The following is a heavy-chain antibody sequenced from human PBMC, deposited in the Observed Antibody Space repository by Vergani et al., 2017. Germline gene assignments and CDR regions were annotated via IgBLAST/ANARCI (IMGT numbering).Heavy chain of an antibody. V-gene: IGHV4-31*03. CDR2: IYYSGST. D-gene: IGHD5-18*01. J-gene: IGHJ2*01. CDR1: GGSISSGGYY. Sequence: QVQLQESGPGLVKPSQTLSLTCTVSGGSISSGGYYWSWIRQPPGKGLAWIGYIYYSGSTYYNPSLKSRVTRSVDTSKNQFSLKLSSVTAADTAVYYCARAAFRAGGSALGWYFDLWGRGTLVTVSS. CDR3: ARAAFRAGGSALGWYFDL.